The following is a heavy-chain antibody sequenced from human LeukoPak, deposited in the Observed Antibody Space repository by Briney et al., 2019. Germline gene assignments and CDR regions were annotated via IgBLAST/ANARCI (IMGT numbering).Heavy chain of an antibody. CDR2: ISGSGGST. J-gene: IGHJ3*02. V-gene: IGHV3-23*01. D-gene: IGHD3-10*01. Sequence: GGSLRLSCAASGFTFSSYGMSWVRQAPGKGLEWVSAISGSGGSTYYADSVKGRFTISRDNSKNTLYLQMNSLRAENTAVYYCAKLRVRGATGGAFDIWGQGTMVTVSS. CDR3: AKLRVRGATGGAFDI. CDR1: GFTFSSYG.